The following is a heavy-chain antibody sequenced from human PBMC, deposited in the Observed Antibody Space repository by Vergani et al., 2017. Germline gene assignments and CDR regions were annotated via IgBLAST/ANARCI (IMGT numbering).Heavy chain of an antibody. V-gene: IGHV3-33*01. D-gene: IGHD1-1*01. CDR3: ARWGNEKRLDS. CDR1: GFTFSGYG. CDR2: IWYDGSST. Sequence: QVQLVASGGGVVQPGGSLRLSCAASGFTFSGYGMHWVRQAPGKGLGWVAVIWYDGSSTYYGDSVKGRFSISRDNSKNTLYLQMNSLRVEDTAVYYCARWGNEKRLDSWGQGTLVTVSS. J-gene: IGHJ5*01.